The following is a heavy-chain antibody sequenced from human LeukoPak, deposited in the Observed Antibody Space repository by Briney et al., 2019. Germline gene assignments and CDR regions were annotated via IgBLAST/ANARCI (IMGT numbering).Heavy chain of an antibody. V-gene: IGHV4-4*02. Sequence: NASGTLSLTCAVSGGSISSNNWWSWVRQPPGKGLEWIGEIYHSGSSNYDPSLRSRVTISVDKSKNQFSLRLSSVTAADAAVYYCARKVAMAPYYFDYWGQGTLVTVSS. CDR3: ARKVAMAPYYFDY. J-gene: IGHJ4*02. D-gene: IGHD6-19*01. CDR1: GGSISSNNW. CDR2: IYHSGSS.